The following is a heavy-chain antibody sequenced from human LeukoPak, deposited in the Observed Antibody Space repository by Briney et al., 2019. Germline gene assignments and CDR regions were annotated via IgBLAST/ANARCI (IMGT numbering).Heavy chain of an antibody. J-gene: IGHJ6*03. CDR3: AREGDSSGWYYYYYYMDV. CDR2: IYYSGST. V-gene: IGHV4-59*12. D-gene: IGHD6-19*01. CDR1: GVSISSYY. Sequence: SETLSLTCTVSGVSISSYYWSWIRQPPGKGLEWIGFIYYSGSTNYNPSLKSRVTISVDTSKNQFSLKLSSVTAADTAVYYCAREGDSSGWYYYYYYMDVWGKGTTVTISS.